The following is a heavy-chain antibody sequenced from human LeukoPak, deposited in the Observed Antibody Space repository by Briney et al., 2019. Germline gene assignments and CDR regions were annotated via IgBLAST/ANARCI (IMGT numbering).Heavy chain of an antibody. CDR1: GNYW. CDR2: INSDGSST. J-gene: IGHJ6*02. D-gene: IGHD1-26*01. V-gene: IGHV3-74*01. Sequence: GGSLRLSCAASGNYWMHWVRQAPGKGLVWVSRINSDGSSTSYADSVKGRFTISRDNAKNTLYLQMNGLRAEDTAVYYCARDQVAELTPGGMDVWGQGTTVTVSS. CDR3: ARDQVAELTPGGMDV.